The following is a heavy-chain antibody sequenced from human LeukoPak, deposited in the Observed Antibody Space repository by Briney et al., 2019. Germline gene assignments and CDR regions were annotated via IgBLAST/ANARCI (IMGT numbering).Heavy chain of an antibody. Sequence: ASVKVSCKASGYTFTSYGISWVRQAPGQGLEWMGWISAYNGNTNYAQKLQGRATMTTDTSPSTAYMELRSLRSDDTAVYYCARDTEPGIAVAGTSYWGQGTLVTVSS. D-gene: IGHD6-19*01. J-gene: IGHJ4*02. CDR1: GYTFTSYG. CDR2: ISAYNGNT. V-gene: IGHV1-18*01. CDR3: ARDTEPGIAVAGTSY.